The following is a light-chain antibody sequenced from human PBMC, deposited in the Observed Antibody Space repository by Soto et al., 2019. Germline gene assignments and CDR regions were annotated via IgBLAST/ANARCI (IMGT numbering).Light chain of an antibody. J-gene: IGLJ1*01. CDR2: DVS. V-gene: IGLV2-14*03. CDR3: SSYTSSASLDV. Sequence: QSVLTQPASVSGSPGQSITISCTGTSSDVGGYNYVSWYQHHPGKAPKLLIYDVSDRPSGVSNRFSGSKSGNTASLTISGLQTEDEAVYSCSSYTSSASLDVFGAGTKVTVL. CDR1: SSDVGGYNY.